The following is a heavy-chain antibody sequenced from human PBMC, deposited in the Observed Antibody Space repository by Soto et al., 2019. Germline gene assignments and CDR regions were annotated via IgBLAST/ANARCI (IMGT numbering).Heavy chain of an antibody. Sequence: SETLSLTCTVSGGSISSGGYYRSWIRQHPGKGLEWIGDIYHSGSTYYNPSLKSRVTISVDKSKNQFSLKLSSVTAADTAVYYCARVGPYDFWSGYFDYWGQGTLVTVSS. CDR1: GGSISSGGYY. V-gene: IGHV4-39*07. J-gene: IGHJ4*02. D-gene: IGHD3-3*01. CDR3: ARVGPYDFWSGYFDY. CDR2: IYHSGST.